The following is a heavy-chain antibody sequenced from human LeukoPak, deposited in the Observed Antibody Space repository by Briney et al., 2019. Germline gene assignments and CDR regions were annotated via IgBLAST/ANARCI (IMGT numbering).Heavy chain of an antibody. Sequence: SETLSLTCTVSGGSISSSSYYWGWIRQPPGKGLEWIGSIYYSGSTYYNPSLKSRVAISVDTSKNQFSLKLSSVTAADTAVYYCARVPPYYYGSGSYYFGDYWGQGTLVTVSS. CDR3: ARVPPYYYGSGSYYFGDY. CDR1: GGSISSSSYY. J-gene: IGHJ4*02. CDR2: IYYSGST. V-gene: IGHV4-39*07. D-gene: IGHD3-10*01.